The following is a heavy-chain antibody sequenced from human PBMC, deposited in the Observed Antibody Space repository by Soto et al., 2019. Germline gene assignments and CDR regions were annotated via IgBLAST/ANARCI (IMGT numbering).Heavy chain of an antibody. V-gene: IGHV4-34*01. CDR1: GGSFSGYY. CDR3: ARERIMITFGGVINYYGMDV. Sequence: QVQLQQWGAGLLKPSETLSLTRAVYGGSFSGYYWSWIRQPPGKGLEWIGEINHSGSTNYNPSLKSRVTISVDTSKNQFSLKLSSVTAADTAVYYCARERIMITFGGVINYYGMDVWGQGTTVTVSS. CDR2: INHSGST. J-gene: IGHJ6*02. D-gene: IGHD3-16*01.